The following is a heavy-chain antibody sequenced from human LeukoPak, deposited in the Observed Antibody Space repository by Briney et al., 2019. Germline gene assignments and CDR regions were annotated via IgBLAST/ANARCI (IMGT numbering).Heavy chain of an antibody. V-gene: IGHV3-23*01. CDR2: ISGSGGST. CDR3: AKALMVYAIMSVFDY. CDR1: GFTFSSYA. Sequence: GGSLRLSCAASGFTFSSYAMSWVRQAPGKGLEWVSAISGSGGSTYYAGSVKGRFTISRDNSKNTLYLQMNSLRAEDTAVYYCAKALMVYAIMSVFDYWGQGTLVTVSS. J-gene: IGHJ4*02. D-gene: IGHD2-8*01.